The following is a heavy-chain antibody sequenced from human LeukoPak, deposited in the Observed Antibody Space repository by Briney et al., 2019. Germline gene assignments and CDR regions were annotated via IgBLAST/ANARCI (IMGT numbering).Heavy chain of an antibody. V-gene: IGHV3-66*03. Sequence: GGSLRLSCAVSGFSVSNYYMSWVRQAPGKGLEWVSLIRGSGETSYADSAKGRFIISRDDSKNTVYLQMNSLRVEDTAVYFCVRDRAATQDWVEFDPWGQGTLVTVSS. CDR1: GFSVSNYY. D-gene: IGHD2-15*01. CDR3: VRDRAATQDWVEFDP. J-gene: IGHJ5*02. CDR2: IRGSGET.